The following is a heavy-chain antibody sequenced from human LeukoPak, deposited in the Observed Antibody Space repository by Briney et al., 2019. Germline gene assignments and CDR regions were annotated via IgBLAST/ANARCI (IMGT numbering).Heavy chain of an antibody. D-gene: IGHD3-22*01. V-gene: IGHV3-23*01. J-gene: IGHJ4*02. CDR1: GFTFSTYA. CDR2: ISGGGGST. CDR3: AKDRVRYFDY. Sequence: GGSLRLSCAASGFTFSTYAMSWVRQAPGKGLEWVSTISGGGGSTYYADSVKGRFTISRDNSKNTMYPQMNSLTAEDTAVYYCAKDRVRYFDYWGQGTLVTVSS.